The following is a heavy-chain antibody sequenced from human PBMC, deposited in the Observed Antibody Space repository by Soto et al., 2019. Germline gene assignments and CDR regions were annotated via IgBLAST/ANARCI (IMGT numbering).Heavy chain of an antibody. D-gene: IGHD3-10*01. CDR1: GVSISSGNW. CDR2: VYNDGSA. V-gene: IGHV4-4*02. CDR3: ARLVYYSRLNYLYFDH. Sequence: KPSETLSLTCDVSGVSISSGNWWSWVRQPPGKGLEWIAEVYNDGSANYHPSLESRATISVDRSKNQFSRRLSSVTAADTCKYYCARLVYYSRLNYLYFDHWGQGTLVTVSS. J-gene: IGHJ4*02.